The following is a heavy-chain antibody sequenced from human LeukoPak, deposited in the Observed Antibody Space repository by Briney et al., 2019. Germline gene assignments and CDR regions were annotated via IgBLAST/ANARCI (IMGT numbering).Heavy chain of an antibody. CDR3: AREADYYDSSGYPNWFDP. J-gene: IGHJ5*02. V-gene: IGHV4-31*03. CDR2: IYYSGST. Sequence: PSQTLSLTCTASGGSISSGGYYWSWIRQHPGKGLEWIGIIYYSGSTYYNPSLKSRVTISVDTSKNQFSLKLSSVTAADTAVYYCAREADYYDSSGYPNWFDPWGQGTLVTVPS. CDR1: GGSISSGGYY. D-gene: IGHD3-22*01.